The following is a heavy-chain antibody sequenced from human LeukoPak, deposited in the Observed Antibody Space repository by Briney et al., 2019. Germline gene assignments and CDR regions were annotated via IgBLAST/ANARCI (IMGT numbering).Heavy chain of an antibody. D-gene: IGHD3-22*01. CDR2: IKQDGSEK. Sequence: GGSLRLSCAASGFTFSSYWMSWVRQAPGKGLEWVANIKQDGSEKYYVDSVKGRFTISRDNAKNSLYLQMNSLRAEDTAVYYCAKVPYYYDSSGSLAFDIWGQGTMVTVSS. V-gene: IGHV3-7*01. CDR3: AKVPYYYDSSGSLAFDI. J-gene: IGHJ3*02. CDR1: GFTFSSYW.